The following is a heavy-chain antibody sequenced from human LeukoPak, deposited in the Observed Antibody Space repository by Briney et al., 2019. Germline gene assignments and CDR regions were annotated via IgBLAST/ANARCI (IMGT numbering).Heavy chain of an antibody. J-gene: IGHJ4*02. CDR1: GGSISSYY. CDR2: IYTRGST. V-gene: IGHV4-4*07. Sequence: SETLSLTCTVSGGSISSYYWSWIRQPAGKGLEWIGRIYTRGSTNYIPSLKSRVTMSVDTSKNQFSLKLSSVTAADTAVYYCAGEGHYYDSSGYYYGGEDYWGQGTLVTVSS. D-gene: IGHD3-22*01. CDR3: AGEGHYYDSSGYYYGGEDY.